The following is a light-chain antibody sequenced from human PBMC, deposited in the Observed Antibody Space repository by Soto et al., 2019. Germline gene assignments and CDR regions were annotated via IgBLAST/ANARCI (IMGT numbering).Light chain of an antibody. J-gene: IGLJ2*01. CDR1: SSDVGAYDF. Sequence: QSALTHPPSASGSPGQSVTISCTGTSSDVGAYDFVSWNQQHPGKAPKLMTYDVTRRPSGFPDRFSVSNSANTASLTVSGLKAVDEAEYYCSSYAGSSSSWYVVLGGGTKLTV. CDR2: DVT. CDR3: SSYAGSSSSWYVV. V-gene: IGLV2-8*01.